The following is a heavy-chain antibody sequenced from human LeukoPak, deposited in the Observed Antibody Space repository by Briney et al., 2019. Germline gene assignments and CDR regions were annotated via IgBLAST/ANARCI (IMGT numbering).Heavy chain of an antibody. CDR1: GVSMNDHY. Sequence: SETLSLTCSVSGVSMNDHYWSWIRQSPGKGLEWIGYIYGGGTTYYNPSLNSRVTMSMDSSKNQFSLNLSSVTAADTALYYCASHPGDSTWHGVFDFWSRGTLVTVSS. CDR3: ASHPGDSTWHGVFDF. V-gene: IGHV4-59*11. J-gene: IGHJ4*02. CDR2: IYGGGTT. D-gene: IGHD6-13*01.